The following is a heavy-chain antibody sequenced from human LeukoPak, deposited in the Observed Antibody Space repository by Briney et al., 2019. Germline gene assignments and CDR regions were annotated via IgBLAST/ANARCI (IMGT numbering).Heavy chain of an antibody. Sequence: PGKSLRLSCAASGFSFSSYGIHWVRQAPGKGLEWVAVIGYDGSNKYYADSVKGRFTISRDNSKNALYLQMSSLRADDTAVYYCVKYVSGYWGQGTLVTVSS. V-gene: IGHV3-30*18. CDR2: IGYDGSNK. J-gene: IGHJ4*02. CDR1: GFSFSSYG. D-gene: IGHD3-10*01. CDR3: VKYVSGY.